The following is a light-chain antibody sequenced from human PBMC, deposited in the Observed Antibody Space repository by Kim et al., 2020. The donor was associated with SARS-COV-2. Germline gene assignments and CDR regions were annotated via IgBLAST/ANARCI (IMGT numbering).Light chain of an antibody. CDR3: PQYGGSVKT. CDR2: DAS. Sequence: PGKRAPLSCGASQTVSSTYLAWYQQEPCLAPRLLIYDASTRATGIPDRFSGSRSGTDFTLTISRLEPADFAVYYCPQYGGSVKTFGQGTKLDLK. J-gene: IGKJ1*01. V-gene: IGKV3D-20*01. CDR1: QTVSSTY.